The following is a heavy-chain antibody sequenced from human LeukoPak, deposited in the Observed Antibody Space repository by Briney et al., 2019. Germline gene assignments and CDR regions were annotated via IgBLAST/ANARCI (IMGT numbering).Heavy chain of an antibody. Sequence: GGSLRLSCAASGFTFGSYEMNWVRQAPGKGLEWVSYISSSGSTIYYADSVKGRFTISRDNAKNSLYLQMNGLRAEDTAVYYCARDLLAVAGKNYWGQGTLVTVSS. D-gene: IGHD6-19*01. CDR1: GFTFGSYE. CDR2: ISSSGSTI. CDR3: ARDLLAVAGKNY. J-gene: IGHJ4*02. V-gene: IGHV3-48*03.